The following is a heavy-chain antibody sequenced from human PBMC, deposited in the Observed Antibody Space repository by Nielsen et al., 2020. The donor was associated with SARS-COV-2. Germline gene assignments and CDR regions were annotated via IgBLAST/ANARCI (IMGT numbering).Heavy chain of an antibody. CDR1: GFAFSTYG. V-gene: IGHV3-33*08. Sequence: GGSLRLSCAASGFAFSTYGMYWVRQAPGKGLEWLAVIWYDGSNKYYADSVKGRFTISRDNSKNTLFLQMNSLRAEDTALYYCARDKRPTIAVAGTLSAAGDFWGQGTLVTVSS. J-gene: IGHJ4*02. D-gene: IGHD6-19*01. CDR3: ARDKRPTIAVAGTLSAAGDF. CDR2: IWYDGSNK.